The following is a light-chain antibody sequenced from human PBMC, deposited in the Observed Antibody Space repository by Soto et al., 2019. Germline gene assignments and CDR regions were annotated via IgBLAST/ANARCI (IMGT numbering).Light chain of an antibody. CDR2: SVS. V-gene: IGLV2-11*01. J-gene: IGLJ1*01. CDR1: SSNVGGHDY. Sequence: QSVLTQPRSVSGSPGQSVTISCTGTSSNVGGHDYVSWYQQHPGKAPKLMISSVSRRPSGVPDRFSGSKSGNTASLTISGLQAEDEADYYCCPYAGGYTYVFGTGTKLTVL. CDR3: CPYAGGYTYV.